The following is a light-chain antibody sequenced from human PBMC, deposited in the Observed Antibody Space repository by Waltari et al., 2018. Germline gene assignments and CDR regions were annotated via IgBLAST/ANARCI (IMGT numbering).Light chain of an antibody. CDR2: AAS. CDR3: QQYDNLPLT. V-gene: IGKV1-33*01. CDR1: QSISSY. Sequence: DIQMTQSPSSLSASVGDRVTITCRASQSISSYLNWYQQKPGKAPKFLISAASSLQSGVPSRFSGSGSGTDFTFTISSLQPEDIATYYCQQYDNLPLTFGGGTKVEIK. J-gene: IGKJ4*01.